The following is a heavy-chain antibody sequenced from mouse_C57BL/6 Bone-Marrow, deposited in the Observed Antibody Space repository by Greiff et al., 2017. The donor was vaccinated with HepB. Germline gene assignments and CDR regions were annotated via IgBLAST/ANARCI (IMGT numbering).Heavy chain of an antibody. CDR3: ARHLYWYFDV. V-gene: IGHV5-6*01. J-gene: IGHJ1*03. CDR2: ISSGGSYT. CDR1: GFTFSSYG. Sequence: EVHLVESGGDLVKPGGSLKLSCAASGFTFSSYGMSWVRQTPDKRLEWVATISSGGSYTYYPDSVKGRFTISRDNAKNTLYLQMSSLKSEETAMYYCARHLYWYFDVWGTGTTVTVSS.